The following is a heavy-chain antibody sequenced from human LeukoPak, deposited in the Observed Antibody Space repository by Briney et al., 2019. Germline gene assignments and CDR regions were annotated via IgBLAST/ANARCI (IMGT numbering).Heavy chain of an antibody. J-gene: IGHJ4*02. CDR2: INEDGSTT. CDR1: GFTFSSYW. CDR3: AKDQDWPTAMITN. D-gene: IGHD5-18*01. V-gene: IGHV3-74*01. Sequence: GGSLRLSCAASGFTFSSYWTHWVRQAPGKGLVWVSRINEDGSTTNYADSVKGRFTISRDNSKNMLYLQMNSLKAEDTAVYYCAKDQDWPTAMITNWGQGTLVTVSS.